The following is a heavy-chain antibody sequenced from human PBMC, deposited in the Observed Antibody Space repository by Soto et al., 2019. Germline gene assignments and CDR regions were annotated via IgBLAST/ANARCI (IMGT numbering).Heavy chain of an antibody. J-gene: IGHJ6*02. CDR1: DGYFIGYY. CDR2: INHSGST. V-gene: IGHV4-34*01. D-gene: IGHD2-2*01. CDR3: ARGHGNLGYCSSTSCYRQPYYYYYYGMDV. Sequence: SVTMSLTCAVYDGYFIGYYCRWIRKNKGKGLEWIGEINHSGSTNYNPSLKSRVTISVDTSKNQFSLKLSSVTAADTAVYYCARGHGNLGYCSSTSCYRQPYYYYYYGMDVWGQGTTVTVSS.